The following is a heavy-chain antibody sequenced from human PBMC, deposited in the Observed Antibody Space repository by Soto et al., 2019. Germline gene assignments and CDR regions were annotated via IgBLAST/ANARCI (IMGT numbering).Heavy chain of an antibody. J-gene: IGHJ4*02. CDR2: ISGSGGST. CDR3: AKALTMTTVTSTDY. Sequence: GGSLRLSCAASGFTFSSYAMSWVRQAPGKGLEWVSAISGSGGSTYYADSVKGRFTISRDNSKNTLYLQMNSLRAEDTAVYYCAKALTMTTVTSTDYWGQGTLVTVSS. V-gene: IGHV3-23*01. CDR1: GFTFSSYA. D-gene: IGHD4-17*01.